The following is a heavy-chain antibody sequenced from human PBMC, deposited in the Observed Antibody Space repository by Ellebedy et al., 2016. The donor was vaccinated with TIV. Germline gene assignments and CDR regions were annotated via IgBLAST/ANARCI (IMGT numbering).Heavy chain of an antibody. V-gene: IGHV3-30-3*01. D-gene: IGHD3-10*01. CDR2: ISYDGSYI. CDR3: ARRDRVGGVDYAGMDV. Sequence: GESLKISCAASEFTFSNYAMYWVRQAPGQGLEWVAIISYDGSYINYANSVKGRFTISRDNSKDTLYLQMNSLKTEDTAVYFCARRDRVGGVDYAGMDVWGQGTTVAVS. CDR1: EFTFSNYA. J-gene: IGHJ6*02.